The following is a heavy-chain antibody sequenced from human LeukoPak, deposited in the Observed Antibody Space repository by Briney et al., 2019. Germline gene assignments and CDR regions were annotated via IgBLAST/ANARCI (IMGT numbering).Heavy chain of an antibody. J-gene: IGHJ5*02. CDR3: ARDGEVIAAAGSNNWFDP. Sequence: ASVKVSCKASGHTFTGYYMHWVRQAPGQGLEWMGWINPNSGGTNYAQKFQGRVTMTRDTSISTAYMELSRLRSDDTAVYYCARDGEVIAAAGSNNWFDPWGQGTLVTVSS. CDR2: INPNSGGT. V-gene: IGHV1-2*02. D-gene: IGHD6-13*01. CDR1: GHTFTGYY.